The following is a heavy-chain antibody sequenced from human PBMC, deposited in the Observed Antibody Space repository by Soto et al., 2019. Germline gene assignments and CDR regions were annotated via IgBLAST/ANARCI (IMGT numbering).Heavy chain of an antibody. Sequence: ASVKVSCKASGYTFTSSGISWVRQAPGQGREWMGWVSAYNGNTNYAQKFQGRVTMTRDTAIRTAYMEVSRLRSDDTAVYYCARGRASGSYYLLDYWRQGTLVTVSS. D-gene: IGHD3-10*01. V-gene: IGHV1-18*01. J-gene: IGHJ4*02. CDR2: VSAYNGNT. CDR1: GYTFTSSG. CDR3: ARGRASGSYYLLDY.